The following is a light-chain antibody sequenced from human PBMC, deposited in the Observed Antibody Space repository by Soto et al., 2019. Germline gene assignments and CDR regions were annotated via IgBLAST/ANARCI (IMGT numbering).Light chain of an antibody. CDR2: GAS. V-gene: IGKV3-15*01. CDR1: QSVNSN. CDR3: QQYNDWPLT. J-gene: IGKJ4*01. Sequence: EIVMTQSPATLSVSPGERATLSCRASQSVNSNLAWYQQKPGQAPRLLIYGASTRATVIPVTFSGSGSGTEFTLTIPSLQSEDVAVYYCQQYNDWPLTFGGGTKVEIK.